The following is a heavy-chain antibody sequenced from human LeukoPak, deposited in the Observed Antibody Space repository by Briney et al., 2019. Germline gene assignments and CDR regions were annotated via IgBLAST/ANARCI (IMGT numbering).Heavy chain of an antibody. CDR3: AREYFDGWSSVLFDY. V-gene: IGHV4-59*01. CDR2: IYYSGST. J-gene: IGHJ4*02. CDR1: GGSISSYY. D-gene: IGHD6-19*01. Sequence: PSETLSLTCTVSGGSISSYYWSWIRQPPGKGLEWIGYIYYSGSTNYNPSLKSRVTISVDTSKNQFSLKLSSVTAADTAVYYCAREYFDGWSSVLFDYWGQGTLVTVSS.